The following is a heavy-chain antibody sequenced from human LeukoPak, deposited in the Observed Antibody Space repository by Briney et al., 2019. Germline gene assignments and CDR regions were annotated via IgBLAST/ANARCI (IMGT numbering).Heavy chain of an antibody. V-gene: IGHV1-18*04. J-gene: IGHJ4*02. CDR2: ISAYNGNT. CDR3: ARDQAGGDN. Sequence: ASVKVSCKASGYTFTDYSMHWVRQASGQGLEWMGWISAYNGNTNYAQKLQGRVTMTTDTSTSTAYMELRSLRSDDTAVYYCARDQAGGDNWGQGTLVTVSS. D-gene: IGHD2-8*02. CDR1: GYTFTDYS.